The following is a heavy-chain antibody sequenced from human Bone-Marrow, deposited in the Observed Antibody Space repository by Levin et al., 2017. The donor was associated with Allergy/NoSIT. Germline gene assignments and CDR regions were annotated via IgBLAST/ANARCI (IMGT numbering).Heavy chain of an antibody. J-gene: IGHJ4*02. CDR3: ARTLGYCNGDSCYFYFDY. CDR2: IDHTGSI. Sequence: PSQTLSLTCGVSNYSISSGFYWGWIRQPPGKGLEWIGNIDHTGSIYYNPSLKSRVTISVDTSKNQFSLKVTSVTAADTAVYYCARTLGYCNGDSCYFYFDYWGRGILVTVSS. V-gene: IGHV4-38-2*01. CDR1: NYSISSGFY. D-gene: IGHD2-15*01.